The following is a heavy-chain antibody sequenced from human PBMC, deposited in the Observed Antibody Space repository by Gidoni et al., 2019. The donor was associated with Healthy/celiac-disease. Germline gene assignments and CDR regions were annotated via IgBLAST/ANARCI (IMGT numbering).Heavy chain of an antibody. V-gene: IGHV4-39*01. CDR2: IYYSGRT. J-gene: IGHJ5*02. CDR1: GGPISRRSYY. D-gene: IGHD5-18*01. Sequence: QLQLQESGPGLANPSETLSLTCTVSGGPISRRSYYWGWIRQNQGKGLEGIGSIYYSGRTYYNPSLRSRGTISVDTSKNQFSLKLSSVTAADTAVYYCARRGVGSWIQLWFEHWGQGTLVTVSS. CDR3: ARRGVGSWIQLWFEH.